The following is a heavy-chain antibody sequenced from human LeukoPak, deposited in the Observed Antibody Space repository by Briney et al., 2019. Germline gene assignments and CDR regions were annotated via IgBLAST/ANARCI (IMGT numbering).Heavy chain of an antibody. D-gene: IGHD2-15*01. V-gene: IGHV1-18*04. J-gene: IGHJ4*02. CDR2: ISAYNGNT. CDR3: ARDDLAVVAATRGPFDY. Sequence: ASVKVSCKASGYTFTSYGISWVRQAPGQGLEWMGWISAYNGNTNYAQKLQGRVTMTTDTSTSTAYMELRSLRSDDTAVYYCARDDLAVVAATRGPFDYWGQGTLVTVSS. CDR1: GYTFTSYG.